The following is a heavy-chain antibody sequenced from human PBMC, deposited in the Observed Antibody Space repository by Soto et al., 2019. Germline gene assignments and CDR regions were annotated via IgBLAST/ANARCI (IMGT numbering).Heavy chain of an antibody. CDR1: GGTFSSYS. V-gene: IGHV1-69*13. J-gene: IGHJ4*02. CDR3: ARDGGRHSGGIDY. CDR2: IIPIFGTA. Sequence: SVKVSCKASGGTFSSYSINWVRQAPGQGLEWMGEIIPIFGTANYAQKFQGRVTITADESTSTAYMELSSLRSEDTAVYYCARDGGRHSGGIDYGGQGTLVTVSS. D-gene: IGHD1-26*01.